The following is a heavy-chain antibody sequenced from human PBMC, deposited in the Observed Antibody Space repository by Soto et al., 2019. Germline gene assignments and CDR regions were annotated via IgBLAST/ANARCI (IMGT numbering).Heavy chain of an antibody. CDR3: ARDLPTATRAADY. D-gene: IGHD3-10*01. Sequence: QVHLVQSGAEVKKPGASVKVSCKASGYAFSTYYMHWVRQARGQGLEWMGIINPRGGGANYAQKFQGRFTKTSDTSTSTVYMELSSLTSEDTAVYYCARDLPTATRAADYWGQGTLVTVSS. J-gene: IGHJ4*02. V-gene: IGHV1-46*01. CDR2: INPRGGGA. CDR1: GYAFSTYY.